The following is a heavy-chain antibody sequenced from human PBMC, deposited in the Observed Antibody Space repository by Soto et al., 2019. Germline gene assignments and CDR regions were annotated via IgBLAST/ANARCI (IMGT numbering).Heavy chain of an antibody. V-gene: IGHV3-23*01. D-gene: IGHD1-7*01. J-gene: IGHJ5*02. CDR1: GFTFSSYA. CDR3: AKDPNWNYGAGWFDP. CDR2: ISGSGGST. Sequence: GGSLRLSCAASGFTFSSYAMSWVRQALGKGLEWVSAISGSGGSTYYADSVKGRFTISRDNSKNTLYLQMNSLRAEDTAVYYCAKDPNWNYGAGWFDPWGQGTLVTVSS.